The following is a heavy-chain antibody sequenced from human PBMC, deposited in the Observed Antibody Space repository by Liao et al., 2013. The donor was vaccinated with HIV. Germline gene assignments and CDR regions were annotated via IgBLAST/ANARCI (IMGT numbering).Heavy chain of an antibody. J-gene: IGHJ5*02. D-gene: IGHD3-22*01. Sequence: QVQLQESGPGLVKPSQTLSLTCTVSGGSISSGSYYWSWIRQPAGKGLEWIGRIYTSGSTNYNPSLKSRVTMSVDTSKNQFSLKLSSVTAADTAVYYCARGRRYYYDSSGYYYEAGWFDPWGQGTLVTVSS. CDR2: IYTSGST. CDR3: ARGRRYYYDSSGYYYEAGWFDP. CDR1: GGSISSGSYY. V-gene: IGHV4-61*02.